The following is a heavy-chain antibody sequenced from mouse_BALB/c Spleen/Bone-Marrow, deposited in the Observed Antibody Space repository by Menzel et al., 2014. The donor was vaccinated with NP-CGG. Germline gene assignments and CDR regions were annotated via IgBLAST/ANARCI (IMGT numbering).Heavy chain of an antibody. CDR2: ISSGSSTI. Sequence: DVQLVESGGGLVQPGGSRKLSCAASGFTFSSFGMHWVRQAPEKGLEWVAYISSGSSTIYYADTVKGRFTIPRDNPKNTLFLQMTSLRSEDTAMYYCARSRGNYLYYAMDYWGQGTSVTVSS. V-gene: IGHV5-17*02. CDR3: ARSRGNYLYYAMDY. CDR1: GFTFSSFG. J-gene: IGHJ4*01. D-gene: IGHD2-1*01.